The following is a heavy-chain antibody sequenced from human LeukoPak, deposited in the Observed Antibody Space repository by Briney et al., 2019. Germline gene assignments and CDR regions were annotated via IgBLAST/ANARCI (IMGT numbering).Heavy chain of an antibody. Sequence: GRSLRLSCAASGFTFSSYWMSWVRQAPGKGLEWLANIKQDGSEKYYVDSVKGRFTISRDNAKNPLYLQMNSLRAEDTAVYYCARAYSNSWDYWGQGTLVTVSS. J-gene: IGHJ4*02. CDR2: IKQDGSEK. CDR1: GFTFSSYW. CDR3: ARAYSNSWDY. D-gene: IGHD6-13*01. V-gene: IGHV3-7*04.